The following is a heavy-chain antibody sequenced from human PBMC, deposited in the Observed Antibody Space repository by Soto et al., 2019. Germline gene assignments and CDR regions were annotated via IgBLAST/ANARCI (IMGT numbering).Heavy chain of an antibody. CDR3: ATSMRHTLNP. CDR1: GFTFSSHW. Sequence: EVQVVESGGGLVQPGGSLRLSCAASGFTFSSHWMNWVRQVPGKGLEWVANINQDGSDQYYVDSVKGRFTISRDNAKNSLSLHMNSLRVEDTAVYYCATSMRHTLNPWGQGTLVTVSS. D-gene: IGHD2-8*01. CDR2: INQDGSDQ. J-gene: IGHJ5*02. V-gene: IGHV3-7*01.